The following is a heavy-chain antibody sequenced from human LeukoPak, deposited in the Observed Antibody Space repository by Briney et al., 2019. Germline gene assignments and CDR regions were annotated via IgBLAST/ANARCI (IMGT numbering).Heavy chain of an antibody. CDR2: ISSSSSYI. Sequence: GGSLRLSCAASGFTFSSYSMNWVRQAPGKGLEWVSSISSSSSYIYYADSVKGRFTISRDNAKNSLYLQMNSLRAEDTAVYYCARGVAVADYFDYWGQGTLVTVSS. D-gene: IGHD6-19*01. J-gene: IGHJ4*02. CDR1: GFTFSSYS. CDR3: ARGVAVADYFDY. V-gene: IGHV3-21*01.